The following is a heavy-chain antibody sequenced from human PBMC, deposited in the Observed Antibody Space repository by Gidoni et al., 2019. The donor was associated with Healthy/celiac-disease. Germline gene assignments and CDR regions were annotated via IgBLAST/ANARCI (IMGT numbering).Heavy chain of an antibody. CDR3: AREARANRRAFDI. J-gene: IGHJ3*02. Sequence: QRQLVQSGAEGKKPGSSVKVSCTASGGTFSSDAISWVRQAPGQGLEWMGGIIPIFGTANYAQKFQGRVTITADESTSTAYMELSSLRSEDTAVYYCAREARANRRAFDIWGQGTMVTVSS. CDR2: IIPIFGTA. CDR1: GGTFSSDA. V-gene: IGHV1-69*01.